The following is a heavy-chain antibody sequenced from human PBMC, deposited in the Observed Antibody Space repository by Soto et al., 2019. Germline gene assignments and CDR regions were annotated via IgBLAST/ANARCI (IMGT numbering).Heavy chain of an antibody. J-gene: IGHJ5*02. Sequence: EVQLVETGGDLIQPGGSLRLSCAASGFSVSINYMSWVRQAPGKGLEWVSIINADGSSYYAYSVKGRFTISRDNSKNTVDLQMNSLRAEDTAVYYCASIAVAEGFDPWGQGTLVTVSS. CDR1: GFSVSINY. CDR2: INADGSS. CDR3: ASIAVAEGFDP. V-gene: IGHV3-53*02. D-gene: IGHD6-19*01.